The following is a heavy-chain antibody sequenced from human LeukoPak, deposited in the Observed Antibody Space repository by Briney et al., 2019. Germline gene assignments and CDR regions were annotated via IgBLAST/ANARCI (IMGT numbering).Heavy chain of an antibody. CDR2: ISAYNGNT. D-gene: IGHD4-17*01. J-gene: IGHJ5*02. V-gene: IGHV1-18*01. CDR3: AREIDYGDLKTSFDP. Sequence: GASVKVSCKASGYTFTSYGISWVRQAPGQGLEWMGWISAYNGNTNYAQKLQGRVTMATDTSTSTAYMELRSLRSDDTAVYYCAREIDYGDLKTSFDPWGQGTLVTVSS. CDR1: GYTFTSYG.